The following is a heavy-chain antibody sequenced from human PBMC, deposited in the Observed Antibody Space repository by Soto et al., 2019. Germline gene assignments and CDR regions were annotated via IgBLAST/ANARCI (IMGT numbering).Heavy chain of an antibody. D-gene: IGHD2-8*01. CDR2: ISGYNGDT. CDR3: AREVNLMCVSSRNYYYVIYF. V-gene: IGHV1-18*01. J-gene: IGHJ6*02. Sequence: ASVKVSCKASGNSFDTTALSWVRQAPGQGPEWMRWISGYNGDTNYAQRVQGRVTMTTDTSTSTTYMELRSLRSDDTAVYYCAREVNLMCVSSRNYYYVIYFCGQRTTVTRSS. CDR1: GNSFDTTA.